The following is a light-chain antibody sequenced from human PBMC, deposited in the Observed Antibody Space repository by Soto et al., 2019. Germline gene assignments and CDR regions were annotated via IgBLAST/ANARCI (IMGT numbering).Light chain of an antibody. V-gene: IGKV3-15*01. CDR1: QSVGNH. CDR2: SAS. Sequence: EIVMTQSPATLSMSPGERAALSCRASQSVGNHLAWYQQKPGQAPRLLLYSASTRAAGVPPRFSASGSGTEFTLTISSLQSEDFAVYYCQQYNNWPLTFGPGTRVDIK. CDR3: QQYNNWPLT. J-gene: IGKJ3*01.